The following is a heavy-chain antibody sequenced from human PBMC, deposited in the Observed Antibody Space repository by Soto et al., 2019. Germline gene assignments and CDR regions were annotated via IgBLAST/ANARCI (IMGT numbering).Heavy chain of an antibody. CDR2: IKEDGSEK. CDR3: ARDGQGYPH. D-gene: IGHD5-12*01. Sequence: EVQLVDSGGDLVQPGGSLRLSCTASGFTFNAYWMSWVRQAPGRGLEWVANIKEDGSEKYYVDSVKGRFTISRDNAKNALYLQMNGLRAEDPAVYCCARDGQGYPHWGQGTLVTVSS. J-gene: IGHJ4*02. V-gene: IGHV3-7*04. CDR1: GFTFNAYW.